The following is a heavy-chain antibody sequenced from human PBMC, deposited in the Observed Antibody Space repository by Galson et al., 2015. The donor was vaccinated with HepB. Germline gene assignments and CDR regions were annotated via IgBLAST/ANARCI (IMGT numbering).Heavy chain of an antibody. J-gene: IGHJ4*02. V-gene: IGHV3-33*01. D-gene: IGHD3-16*01. Sequence: SLRLSCAASRFTFSNYAMHWVRQAPGKGLEWVAVIWHGGTNKYYADSVKGRFTISRDNSKNMVYLQMNSLRVEDTAVYYCARVGGGYGTFEYYFDYWGQGTLVTVSS. CDR1: RFTFSNYA. CDR2: IWHGGTNK. CDR3: ARVGGGYGTFEYYFDY.